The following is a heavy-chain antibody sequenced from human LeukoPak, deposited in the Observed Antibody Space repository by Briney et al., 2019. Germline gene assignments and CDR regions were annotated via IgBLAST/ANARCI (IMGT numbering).Heavy chain of an antibody. V-gene: IGHV4-61*02. D-gene: IGHD5-18*01. J-gene: IGHJ4*02. CDR1: GGSISSGSYY. Sequence: SQTLSLTCTVSGGSISSGSYYWSWIRQPAGKGLEWIGRIYTSGSTNYNPSLKSRVTISVDTSENQFSLRLTSVTAADTAVYYCARGATPGYSSGQLDYWGQGTLVTVSS. CDR2: IYTSGST. CDR3: ARGATPGYSSGQLDY.